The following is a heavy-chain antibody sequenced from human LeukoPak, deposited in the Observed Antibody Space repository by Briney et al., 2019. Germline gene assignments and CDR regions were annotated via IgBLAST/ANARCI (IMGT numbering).Heavy chain of an antibody. CDR3: ANTVRYFDWYYGMDV. CDR2: ISGSGGST. D-gene: IGHD3-9*01. Sequence: GGSLRLSCAASGFTFSSYAMSWVRQAPGKGLEWVSAISGSGGSTYYADSVKGRFTISRDNSKNTLYLQMNSLRAEDTAVYYCANTVRYFDWYYGMDVRGQGTTVTVSS. CDR1: GFTFSSYA. V-gene: IGHV3-23*01. J-gene: IGHJ6*02.